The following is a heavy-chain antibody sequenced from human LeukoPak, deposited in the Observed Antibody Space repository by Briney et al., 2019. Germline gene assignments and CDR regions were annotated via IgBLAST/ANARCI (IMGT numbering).Heavy chain of an antibody. J-gene: IGHJ3*02. CDR2: ISYDGSNK. Sequence: AGGSLRLSCAASGFTFSSYAMHWVRQAPGKGLEWVSVISYDGSNKNYADSVKGRFTISRDNAKNSLYLQMNSLRAEDTAVYYCARYSSSDAFHIWGQGTMVTVSS. D-gene: IGHD6-6*01. CDR1: GFTFSSYA. CDR3: ARYSSSDAFHI. V-gene: IGHV3-30-3*01.